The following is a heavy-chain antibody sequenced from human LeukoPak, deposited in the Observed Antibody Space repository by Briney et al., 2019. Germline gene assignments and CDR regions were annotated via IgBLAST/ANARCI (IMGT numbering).Heavy chain of an antibody. CDR3: AKDAVTRGGDHGGY. Sequence: GGSLRLSCAASGFTVSSNYMSWVRQAPGKGLEWVSVIYSGGSTYYADSVKGRFTISRDNSKNTLYLQMNSLRAEDTAVYYCAKDAVTRGGDHGGYWGQGTLVTVSS. CDR1: GFTVSSNY. D-gene: IGHD1-14*01. J-gene: IGHJ4*02. CDR2: IYSGGST. V-gene: IGHV3-53*01.